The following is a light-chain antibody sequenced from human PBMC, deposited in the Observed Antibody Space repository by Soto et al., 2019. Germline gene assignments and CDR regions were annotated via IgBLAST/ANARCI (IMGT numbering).Light chain of an antibody. CDR2: DTS. J-gene: IGKJ5*01. V-gene: IGKV3D-15*01. Sequence: ETVMTQSPVTLSVSPGERATLSCRASQSVSSNLAWYRQKPGQAPRLLIYDTSTRATGIPARFSGSGSGTGFTLTISSLQXXXXXXYYCQQYNNWPPITFGQGTRLEIK. CDR3: QQYNNWPPIT. CDR1: QSVSSN.